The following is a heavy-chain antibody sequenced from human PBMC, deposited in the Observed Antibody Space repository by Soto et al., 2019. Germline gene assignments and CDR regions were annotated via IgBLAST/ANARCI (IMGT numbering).Heavy chain of an antibody. Sequence: GGSLRLSCAASGFTFSYYCMAWIRQAPGRGLEWISFISGDGRSTRYADSVKGRFTISRDNAKNSLSLQMNSLRADDTAIYYCVRDSXRTVVVPAVEGDNWSDPWGQGTLVTVSS. D-gene: IGHD2-2*01. CDR1: GFTFSYYC. CDR3: VRDSXRTVVVPAVEGDNWSDP. V-gene: IGHV3-11*06. J-gene: IGHJ5*02. CDR2: ISGDGRST.